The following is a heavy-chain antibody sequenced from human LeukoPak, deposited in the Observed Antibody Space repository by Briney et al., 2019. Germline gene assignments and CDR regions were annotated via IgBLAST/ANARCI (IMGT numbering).Heavy chain of an antibody. J-gene: IGHJ5*02. D-gene: IGHD3-10*01. V-gene: IGHV4-38-2*02. Sequence: SETLSLTCTVSGYSISSGYYWGWIRQPPGKGLEWIGSISHSANTYYNPSLKSRVTISVDTSKNQFSLKLSSVTAADTAVYYCARDYHYYGSGSNSPRRWFDPWGQGTLVTVSS. CDR2: ISHSANT. CDR1: GYSISSGYY. CDR3: ARDYHYYGSGSNSPRRWFDP.